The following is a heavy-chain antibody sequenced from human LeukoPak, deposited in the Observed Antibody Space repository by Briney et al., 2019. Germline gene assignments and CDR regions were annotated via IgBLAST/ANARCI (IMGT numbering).Heavy chain of an antibody. CDR2: INPNSGGT. V-gene: IGHV1-2*06. D-gene: IGHD6-6*01. CDR1: GYTFTGYY. J-gene: IGHJ4*02. Sequence: ASVKVYCKASGYTFTGYYIHWVRQAPGQGLEWMGRINPNSGGTNYAQKFQGRVTMTRDTSISTAYMELSSLRSDDTAVYYCAAENIATLHWGQGTLVTVSS. CDR3: AAENIATLH.